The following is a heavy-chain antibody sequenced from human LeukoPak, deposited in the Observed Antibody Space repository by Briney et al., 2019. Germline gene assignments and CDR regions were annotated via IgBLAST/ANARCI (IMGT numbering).Heavy chain of an antibody. Sequence: PGGSLRLSCAASGFTFSNAWMSWVRQAPGKGLEWVAFIRYDGSNKYYADSVKGRFTISRDNSKNTLYLQMNSLRAEDTAVYYCAKSDGGYSYGYYWYFDLWGRGTLVTVSS. D-gene: IGHD5-18*01. V-gene: IGHV3-30*02. J-gene: IGHJ2*01. CDR1: GFTFSNAW. CDR2: IRYDGSNK. CDR3: AKSDGGYSYGYYWYFDL.